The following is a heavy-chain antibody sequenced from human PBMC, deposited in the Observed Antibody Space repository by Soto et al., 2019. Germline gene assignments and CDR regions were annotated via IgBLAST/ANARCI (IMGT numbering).Heavy chain of an antibody. D-gene: IGHD3-22*01. CDR2: IYYSGST. Sequence: SETLSLTCTVSGGSISSGGYYWSWIRQHPGKGLEWIGYIYYSGSTYYNPSLKSRVTISVDTSKNQFSLKLSSVTAADTAVYYCARSYYYDSSGLPHAFDIWGQGTMVTVSS. CDR1: GGSISSGGYY. CDR3: ARSYYYDSSGLPHAFDI. V-gene: IGHV4-31*03. J-gene: IGHJ3*02.